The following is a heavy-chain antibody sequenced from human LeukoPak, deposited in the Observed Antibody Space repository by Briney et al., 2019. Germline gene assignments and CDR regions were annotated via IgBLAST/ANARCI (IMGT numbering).Heavy chain of an antibody. D-gene: IGHD2-15*01. CDR3: AQVVAATPIIDY. J-gene: IGHJ4*02. Sequence: GGSLRLSCAASGFTFSSFAMSWVRQAPGKGLEWVSAISGSGGSTYYADSVKGRFTISRDNSKNTLYLQMNSLRAEDTAVYYCAQVVAATPIIDYWGQGTLVTVSS. CDR1: GFTFSSFA. V-gene: IGHV3-23*01. CDR2: ISGSGGST.